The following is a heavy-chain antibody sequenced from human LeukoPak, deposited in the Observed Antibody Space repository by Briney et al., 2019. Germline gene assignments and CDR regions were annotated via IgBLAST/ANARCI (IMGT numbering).Heavy chain of an antibody. V-gene: IGHV3-66*01. CDR3: AMGGYDSALYFDY. CDR2: IYSGGST. D-gene: IGHD3-22*01. CDR1: GFTVSSNY. J-gene: IGHJ4*02. Sequence: GGSLRLSCAASGFTVSSNYMSWVRQAPGKGLEWVSVIYSGGSTYYADSVKGRFTISRDNFKNTPYLQMNSLRAEDTAVYYCAMGGYDSALYFDYWGQGTLVTVSS.